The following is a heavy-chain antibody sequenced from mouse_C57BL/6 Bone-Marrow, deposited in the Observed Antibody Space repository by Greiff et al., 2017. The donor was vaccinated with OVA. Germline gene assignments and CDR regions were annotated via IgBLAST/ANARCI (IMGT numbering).Heavy chain of an antibody. Sequence: VMLVESGPGLVQPSQSLSITCTVSGFSLTSYGVHWVRQSPGKGLEWLGVIWSGGSTDYNAAFISRLSISKDNSKSQVFFKMNSLQADDTAIYYCARNRHEVRGWYFDVWGTGTTVTVSS. V-gene: IGHV2-2*01. J-gene: IGHJ1*03. CDR2: IWSGGST. CDR1: GFSLTSYG. CDR3: ARNRHEVRGWYFDV. D-gene: IGHD2-14*01.